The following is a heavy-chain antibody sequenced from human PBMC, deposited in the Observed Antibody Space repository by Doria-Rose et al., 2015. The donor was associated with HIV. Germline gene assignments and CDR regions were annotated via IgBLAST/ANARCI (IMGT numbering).Heavy chain of an antibody. CDR3: VRDGDHYDFDF. Sequence: RLSCAASGFTFSPYWMHWVRQTPGKGLVWVSRIRSDGSWKNYADSVKGRFTISRDNAKKMVFLQMNSLRVEDTAGYYCVRDGDHYDFDFWGQGTLVTVSS. J-gene: IGHJ4*02. D-gene: IGHD5-12*01. CDR1: GFTFSPYW. CDR2: IRSDGSWK. V-gene: IGHV3-74*01.